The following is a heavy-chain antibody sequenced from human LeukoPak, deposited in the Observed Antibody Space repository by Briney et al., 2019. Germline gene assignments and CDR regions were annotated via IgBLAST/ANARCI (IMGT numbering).Heavy chain of an antibody. CDR3: ARDYN. J-gene: IGHJ4*02. V-gene: IGHV3-66*01. CDR2: IYSGDTT. Sequence: GGSLRLSCAASGFTVSSIYMSWVRQAPGKGLEWVSLIYSGDTTYYADSVKGRFTFSGDNSEDTLYLQMNSLRAEDTAVYYCARDYNWGQGTLVTVSS. CDR1: GFTVSSIY.